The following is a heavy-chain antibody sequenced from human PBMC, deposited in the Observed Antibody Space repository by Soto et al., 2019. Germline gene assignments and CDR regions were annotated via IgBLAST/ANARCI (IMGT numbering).Heavy chain of an antibody. J-gene: IGHJ3*02. CDR2: IYYSGST. V-gene: IGHV4-59*08. CDR3: AGLAAAGIKVAFDI. Sequence: NPSETLSLTCTHSGGPISSYYWSWIRQPPGNGLEWIGYIYYSGSTNYNPSLKSRVTISVDTSKNQFSLKLSSVTAADTAVYYCAGLAAAGIKVAFDIWGQGTMVTVS. D-gene: IGHD6-13*01. CDR1: GGPISSYY.